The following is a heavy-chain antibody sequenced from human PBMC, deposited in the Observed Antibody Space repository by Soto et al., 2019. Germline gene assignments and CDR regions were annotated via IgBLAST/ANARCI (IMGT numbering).Heavy chain of an antibody. CDR2: ISAYNGNT. Sequence: ASVKVSCKASGYTFTSYGISWVRQAPGQGLEWMGWISAYNGNTNYAQKLQGRVTMTTDTSTSTAYMELRSLRSDDTAVYYCARDPARYDDYPYYLDYWGQGTLVTVSS. J-gene: IGHJ4*02. D-gene: IGHD4-17*01. V-gene: IGHV1-18*01. CDR1: GYTFTSYG. CDR3: ARDPARYDDYPYYLDY.